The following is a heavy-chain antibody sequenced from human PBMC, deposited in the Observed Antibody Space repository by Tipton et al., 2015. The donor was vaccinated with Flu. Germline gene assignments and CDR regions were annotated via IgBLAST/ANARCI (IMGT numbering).Heavy chain of an antibody. CDR3: ARDQGFGGGLSYDYYALDV. CDR1: GDSISSGGAY. Sequence: LSLTCAVSGDSISSGGAYWSWIRQLPGKGLEWIGGIYYSGSTYYSPSLESRVIVSVDTSKNQFSLKLNSVTAADTAVYYCARDQGFGGGLSYDYYALDVWGQGTTVTVSS. V-gene: IGHV4-31*11. J-gene: IGHJ6*02. CDR2: IYYSGST. D-gene: IGHD3-10*01.